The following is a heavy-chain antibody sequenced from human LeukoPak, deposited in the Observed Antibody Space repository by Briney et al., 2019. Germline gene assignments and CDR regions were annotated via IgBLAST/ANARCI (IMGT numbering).Heavy chain of an antibody. V-gene: IGHV3-7*01. D-gene: IGHD1-26*01. CDR3: ARVRYIRGSFYFEDF. J-gene: IGHJ4*02. Sequence: GGSLRLSCATSGFTFSDYYMTWVRQAPEKGLEWVANITQGGSEKKYVDPVKGRFTISRDNTMNSMYLQMNSLRAEDTAVYYCARVRYIRGSFYFEDFWGQGALVTVSS. CDR2: ITQGGSEK. CDR1: GFTFSDYY.